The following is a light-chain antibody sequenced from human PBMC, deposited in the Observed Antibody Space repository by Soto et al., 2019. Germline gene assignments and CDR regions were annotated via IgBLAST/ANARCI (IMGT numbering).Light chain of an antibody. CDR1: QSLVYSDGNTY. Sequence: DVVMTQSPLSLPVTLGQPASISCRSSQSLVYSDGNTYLNWFQQRPGQSPRRLIYKVSNRDSGVPDRLSGSGSGTDFTLKISRVEAEDVGVYYCMQGTHWPRYTFGQGTKLEIK. J-gene: IGKJ2*01. CDR2: KVS. V-gene: IGKV2-30*01. CDR3: MQGTHWPRYT.